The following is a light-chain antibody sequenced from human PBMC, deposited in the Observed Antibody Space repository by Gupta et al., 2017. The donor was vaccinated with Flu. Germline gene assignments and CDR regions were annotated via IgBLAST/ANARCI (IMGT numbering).Light chain of an antibody. Sequence: SYVLTQLPSVSVAPGQTARIPCGGNNLKTKNVYWSQQGPGQAPVLVVYDDSDRPSGIPERYTGTNSGNTATLTISRVEAGDGADYNCQVWDGPNVIFGGGTMPTVL. J-gene: IGLJ2*01. CDR1: NLKTKN. CDR3: QVWDGPNVI. CDR2: DDS. V-gene: IGLV3-21*02.